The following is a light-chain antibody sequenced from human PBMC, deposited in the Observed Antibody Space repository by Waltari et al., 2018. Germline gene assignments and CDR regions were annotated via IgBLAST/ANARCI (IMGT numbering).Light chain of an antibody. Sequence: SSELTQDPAVSVALGQTVRFTCQGDSLRTSYASWYQMKPGQAPGVVIYGKAKRPSGIPDRISGYSSGTTSSLTITGAQAEDEADYYCSSRNGRANEVVFAGGTKVTVL. J-gene: IGLJ3*02. V-gene: IGLV3-19*01. CDR1: SLRTSY. CDR2: GKA. CDR3: SSRNGRANEVV.